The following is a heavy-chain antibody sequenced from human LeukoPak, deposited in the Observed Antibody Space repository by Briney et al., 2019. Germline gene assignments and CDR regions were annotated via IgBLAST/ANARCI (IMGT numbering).Heavy chain of an antibody. CDR3: TRGIFGVVIDAFDI. Sequence: GGSLRLSCAASGFTFSNAWMSWVRQAPGKGLEWVGRIKSKTDGGTTDYAAPVKGRFTISRDDSKSIAYLQMNSLKTEDTAVYYCTRGIFGVVIDAFDIWGQGTMVTVSS. V-gene: IGHV3-15*01. CDR2: IKSKTDGGTT. CDR1: GFTFSNAW. J-gene: IGHJ3*02. D-gene: IGHD3-3*01.